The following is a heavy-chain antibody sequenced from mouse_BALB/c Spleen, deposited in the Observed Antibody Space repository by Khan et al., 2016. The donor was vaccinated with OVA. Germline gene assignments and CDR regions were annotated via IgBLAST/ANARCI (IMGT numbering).Heavy chain of an antibody. V-gene: IGHV3-2*02. CDR1: GYSITRNYA. Sequence: EVQLQESGPGLVKPSQSLSLTCTVNGYSITRNYAWNWIRQFPGNKLEWMGYISYSDTTSYNPSLKSRLSITRDTSKNQFFLQLYSVTTEDSATYYCARGNYYGYAMDYWGQGTPVTVSS. CDR2: ISYSDTT. J-gene: IGHJ4*01. D-gene: IGHD1-1*01. CDR3: ARGNYYGYAMDY.